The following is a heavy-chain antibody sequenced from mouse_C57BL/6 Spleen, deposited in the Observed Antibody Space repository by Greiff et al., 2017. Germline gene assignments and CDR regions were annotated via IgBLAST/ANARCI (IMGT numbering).Heavy chain of an antibody. CDR1: GYTFTSYW. D-gene: IGHD1-1*01. CDR2: IYPGNSDT. CDR3: TSWPFITTVAWYFDV. Sequence: EVQLQQSGTVLARPGASVKMSCKTSGYTFTSYWMHWVKQRPGQGLEWIGAIYPGNSDTSYNQKFKGKAKLTAVTSASTAYMELSSLTNEDSAVYYCTSWPFITTVAWYFDVWGTGTTVTVSS. J-gene: IGHJ1*03. V-gene: IGHV1-5*01.